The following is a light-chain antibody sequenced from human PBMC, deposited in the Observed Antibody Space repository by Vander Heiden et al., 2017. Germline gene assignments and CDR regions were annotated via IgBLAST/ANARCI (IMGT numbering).Light chain of an antibody. CDR3: QVWDSSSWV. Sequence: SYDLTQPLSVSVALGQTATISCGGKSIGDNPVQWYQQKPGQAPILVIYGDSHRPSGIPARLSGSNSGDTATLIISTAQAGDEADYYCQVWDSSSWVFGGGTKVTVL. V-gene: IGLV3-9*01. CDR2: GDS. J-gene: IGLJ2*01. CDR1: SIGDNP.